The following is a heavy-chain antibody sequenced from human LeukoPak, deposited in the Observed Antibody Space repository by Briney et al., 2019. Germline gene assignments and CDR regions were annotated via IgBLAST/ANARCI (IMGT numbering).Heavy chain of an antibody. CDR3: AKITYYNILTGYLVAPYFDY. CDR2: ISGSGGST. CDR1: GFTFSSYA. Sequence: GGSLRLSCAASGFTFSSYAMSWVRQAPGKGLEWVSAISGSGGSTYYADSVKGRFTISRDNSKNTLYLQMNSLRAEDTAVYYCAKITYYNILTGYLVAPYFDYWGQGNLVTVSS. V-gene: IGHV3-23*01. J-gene: IGHJ4*02. D-gene: IGHD3-9*01.